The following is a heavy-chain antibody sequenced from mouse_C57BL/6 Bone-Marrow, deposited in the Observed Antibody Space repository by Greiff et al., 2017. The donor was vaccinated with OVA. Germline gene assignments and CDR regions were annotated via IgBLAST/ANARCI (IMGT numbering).Heavy chain of an antibody. CDR2: ISNGGGST. J-gene: IGHJ4*01. CDR3: ARPTVLATDAMDY. Sequence: EVKLVESGGGLVQPGGSLKLSCAASGFTFSDYYMYWVRQTPEKRLEWVAYISNGGGSTYYTDTVKGRFTISRDNAKTTLYLQMSRLKSEDTAMYYCARPTVLATDAMDYWGQGPSVTVSS. V-gene: IGHV5-12*01. D-gene: IGHD1-1*01. CDR1: GFTFSDYY.